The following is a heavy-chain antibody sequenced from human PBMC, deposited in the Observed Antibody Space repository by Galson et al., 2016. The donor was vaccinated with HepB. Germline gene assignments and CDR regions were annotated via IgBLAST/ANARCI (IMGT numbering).Heavy chain of an antibody. CDR1: EDSFNTYW. CDR3: ARRTYGAPFDI. V-gene: IGHV5-51*01. CDR2: IYHGDSDT. Sequence: QSGAEVKKPGESLKISCQGSEDSFNTYWIAWVRQMPGKGLEWMGIIYHGDSDTRYSPSFQGQVSISVDKSSNTAYLQWGSLKASDTAMYYCARRTYGAPFDIWGQGTMVTVSS. J-gene: IGHJ3*02. D-gene: IGHD4/OR15-4a*01.